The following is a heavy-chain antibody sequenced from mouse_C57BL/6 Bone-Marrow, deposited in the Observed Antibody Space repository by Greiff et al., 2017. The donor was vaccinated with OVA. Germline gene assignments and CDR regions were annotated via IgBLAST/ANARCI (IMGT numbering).Heavy chain of an antibody. CDR2: IDPENGDT. J-gene: IGHJ2*01. CDR3: TTDSIYYYDYFDY. D-gene: IGHD1-1*01. CDR1: GFNIKDDY. Sequence: VQLQQSGAELVRPGASVKLSCTASGFNIKDDYMHWVKQRPEQGLEWIGWIDPENGDTEYASKFQGKATITADTSSNTAYLQLSSLTSEDTAVYYCTTDSIYYYDYFDYWGQGTTLTVSS. V-gene: IGHV14-4*01.